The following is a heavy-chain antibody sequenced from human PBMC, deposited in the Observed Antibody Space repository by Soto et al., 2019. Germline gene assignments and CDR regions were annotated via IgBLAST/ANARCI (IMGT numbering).Heavy chain of an antibody. D-gene: IGHD3-22*01. CDR2: IYYSGST. Sequence: SETLSLTCTVSGGSISSSSYYWGWIRQPPGKGLEWIGSIYYSGSTYYNPSLKSRVTISVDTSKNQFSLKLSSVTAADTAVYYCARPGDSSGSGDYWGQGTLVTVSS. V-gene: IGHV4-39*01. CDR3: ARPGDSSGSGDY. J-gene: IGHJ4*02. CDR1: GGSISSSSYY.